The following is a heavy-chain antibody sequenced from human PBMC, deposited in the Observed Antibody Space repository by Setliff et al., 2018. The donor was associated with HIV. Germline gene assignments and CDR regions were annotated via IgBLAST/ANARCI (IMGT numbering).Heavy chain of an antibody. V-gene: IGHV1-69*13. CDR3: ARDPVSDNSARPYYFDY. CDR2: IIPMFGTA. CDR1: GNTFTTYD. J-gene: IGHJ4*02. Sequence: RASVKVSCKASGNTFTTYDISWVRQAPGQGLEWMGGIIPMFGTANYEQKFQGRFTITADESTSTAYMELSSLRSEDTAVYFCARDPVSDNSARPYYFDYWGQGTLVTVSS. D-gene: IGHD2-21*01.